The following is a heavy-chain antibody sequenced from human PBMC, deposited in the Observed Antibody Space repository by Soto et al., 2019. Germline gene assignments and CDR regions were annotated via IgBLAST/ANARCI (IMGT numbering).Heavy chain of an antibody. Sequence: GASVKVSCKASGYTFTSYGISWVRQAPGQGLEWMGWISAYNGNTNYAQKLQGRVTMTTDTSTSTAYMELRSLRSDDTAVYYCARERYDILTGRSERFDPWGQGTLVTVSS. CDR1: GYTFTSYG. CDR2: ISAYNGNT. J-gene: IGHJ5*02. CDR3: ARERYDILTGRSERFDP. D-gene: IGHD3-9*01. V-gene: IGHV1-18*01.